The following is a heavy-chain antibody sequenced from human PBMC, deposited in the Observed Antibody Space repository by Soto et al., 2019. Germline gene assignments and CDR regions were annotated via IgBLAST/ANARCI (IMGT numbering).Heavy chain of an antibody. J-gene: IGHJ4*02. CDR1: GFTFTNYA. CDR3: AKDVLVRGSYFDS. V-gene: IGHV3-23*01. Sequence: EVQLLESGGDLVQPGGSLRLSCAASGFTFTNYAMTWVRLAPGRRLEWVSTISSRGDSAYYADSVKGRLTISRDNSKNTLFLQMNSLIAEDTAIYYCAKDVLVRGSYFDSWGQGTLVTVSS. D-gene: IGHD6-13*01. CDR2: ISSRGDSA.